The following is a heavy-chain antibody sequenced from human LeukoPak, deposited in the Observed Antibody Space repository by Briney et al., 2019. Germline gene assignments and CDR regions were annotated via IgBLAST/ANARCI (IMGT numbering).Heavy chain of an antibody. CDR2: IKSKTDGGTT. CDR1: GFTFSNAW. Sequence: GGSLRLSCAASGFTFSNAWMSWVRQAPGKGLEWVGRIKSKTDGGTTDYAAPVKGRFTISRDDSKNTLYLQMNSLKTEDTAVYYCTTGSRYSFGAFDIWGQGTMVTVSS. V-gene: IGHV3-15*01. J-gene: IGHJ3*02. D-gene: IGHD5-18*01. CDR3: TTGSRYSFGAFDI.